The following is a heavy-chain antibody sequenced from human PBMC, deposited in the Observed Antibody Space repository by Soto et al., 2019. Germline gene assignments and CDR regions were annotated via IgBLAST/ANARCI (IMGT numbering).Heavy chain of an antibody. CDR1: GFTFSSYA. V-gene: IGHV3-23*01. CDR3: AKLYYDFWSGYDY. Sequence: GGSLRLSCAASGFTFSSYAMSWVRQAPGKGLEWVSAISGSGGSTYYADSVKGRFTISRDNSKNTLYLQMNSLRAEDTVVYYCAKLYYDFWSGYDYWGQGTLVTVSS. J-gene: IGHJ4*02. D-gene: IGHD3-3*01. CDR2: ISGSGGST.